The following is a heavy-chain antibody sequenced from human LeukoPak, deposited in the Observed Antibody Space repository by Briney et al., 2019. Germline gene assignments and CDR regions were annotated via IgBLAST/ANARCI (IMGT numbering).Heavy chain of an antibody. D-gene: IGHD6-6*01. CDR3: ARGWQLESRCWFDP. V-gene: IGHV4-31*03. CDR2: IYYSGST. CDR1: GGSISSGGYY. Sequence: SETLSLTCTVSGGSISSGGYYWSWIRQHPGKGLEWIGYIYYSGSTYYNPSLKSRVTISVDTSKNQFSLKLSSVTVADTAVYYCARGWQLESRCWFDPWGQGTLVTVSS. J-gene: IGHJ5*02.